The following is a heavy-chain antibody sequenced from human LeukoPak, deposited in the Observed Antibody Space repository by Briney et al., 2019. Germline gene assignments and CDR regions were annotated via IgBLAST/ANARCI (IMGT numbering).Heavy chain of an antibody. J-gene: IGHJ6*02. CDR2: IKQDGSEK. CDR1: GFTFSSYW. V-gene: IGHV3-7*01. Sequence: GGPLRLSCAASGFTFSSYWMIWVRQAPGKGLEWVANIKQDGSEKYYVDSVKGRFTISRDNAKNSLYLQMNSLRAEDTAVYYCARERVGPILLWFGELLIYYGMDVWGQGTTVTVSS. D-gene: IGHD3-10*01. CDR3: ARERVGPILLWFGELLIYYGMDV.